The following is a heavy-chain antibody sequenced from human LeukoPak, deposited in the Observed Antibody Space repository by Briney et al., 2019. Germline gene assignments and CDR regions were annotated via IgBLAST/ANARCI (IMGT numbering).Heavy chain of an antibody. D-gene: IGHD3-22*01. Sequence: GGSLRLSCAASGFTVDSNYPSWVRQAPGKGLEWVSTIYTGGNTYYAASVKGRFTISRDFSKNTVFLHMNSLRAEDTAMYYCARGDDSGYYDYFDYWGQGALVTVSS. J-gene: IGHJ4*02. CDR1: GFTVDSNY. V-gene: IGHV3-53*01. CDR2: IYTGGNT. CDR3: ARGDDSGYYDYFDY.